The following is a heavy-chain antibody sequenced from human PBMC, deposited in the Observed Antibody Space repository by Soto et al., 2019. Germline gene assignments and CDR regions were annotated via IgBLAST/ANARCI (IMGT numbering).Heavy chain of an antibody. V-gene: IGHV1-18*01. CDR2: ISAYNGNT. D-gene: IGHD2-2*03. Sequence: ASVKVSCKASGYTFTSYGISWVRQAPGQGLEWMGWISAYNGNTKYSQKFQGRVTITRDTSASTAYMELSSLRSEDTAVYYCARYVLGYCSSTSCSSSSWFDPWGQGTLVTSPQ. J-gene: IGHJ5*02. CDR1: GYTFTSYG. CDR3: ARYVLGYCSSTSCSSSSWFDP.